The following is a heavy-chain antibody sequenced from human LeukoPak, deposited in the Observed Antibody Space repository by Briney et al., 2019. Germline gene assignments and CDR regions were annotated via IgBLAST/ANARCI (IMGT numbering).Heavy chain of an antibody. D-gene: IGHD4-23*01. V-gene: IGHV4-4*07. CDR3: ARTVVTLDWYFDL. CDR2: FYTSGTT. Sequence: PSETLSLTCSVSGGSISSYSWNWSRQPAGKGLEWIGRFYTSGTTNYNPSLKSRVTMSIDTSKNQVSLKMRSVTAADTAVYYCARTVVTLDWYFDLWSRGTLVSVSS. J-gene: IGHJ2*01. CDR1: GGSISSYS.